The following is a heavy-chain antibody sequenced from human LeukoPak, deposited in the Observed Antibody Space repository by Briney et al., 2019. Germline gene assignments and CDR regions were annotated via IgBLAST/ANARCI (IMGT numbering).Heavy chain of an antibody. CDR3: ARGASKYSKDY. CDR1: GFTFSSNY. D-gene: IGHD6-6*01. V-gene: IGHV3-21*01. CDR2: ISSSSSYI. J-gene: IGHJ4*02. Sequence: GGSLRLSCAASGFTFSSNYMSWVRQAPGKGLEWVSSISSSSSYIYYADSVKGRFTISRDNAKNSLYLQMNSLRAEDTAVYYCARGASKYSKDYWGQGTLVTVSS.